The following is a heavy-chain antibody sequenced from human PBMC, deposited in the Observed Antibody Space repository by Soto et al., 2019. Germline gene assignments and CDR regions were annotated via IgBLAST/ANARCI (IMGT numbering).Heavy chain of an antibody. V-gene: IGHV1-69*01. Sequence: GQRLEWMGGVIPIFGTANYAQKFQGRVTITADESTSTAYMELSSLRSEDTAVYYCARDRDTPGGSYYGPFDYWGQGTLVTVSS. D-gene: IGHD1-26*01. CDR2: VIPIFGTA. CDR3: ARDRDTPGGSYYGPFDY. J-gene: IGHJ4*02.